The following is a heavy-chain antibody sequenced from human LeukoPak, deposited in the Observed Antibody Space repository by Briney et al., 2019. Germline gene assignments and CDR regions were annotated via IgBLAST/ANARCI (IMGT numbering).Heavy chain of an antibody. CDR1: GYSFTNYW. V-gene: IGHV5-51*01. Sequence: GESLKISCKGSGYSFTNYWIGWVRQMPGKGLEWMGIIYPGDSDTRYSPSFQGQVTISADKSISTAYLQWSSLKALDTAIYYCARRGDREWFDPWGQGTLVTVSS. CDR2: IYPGDSDT. CDR3: ARRGDREWFDP. D-gene: IGHD3-10*01. J-gene: IGHJ5*02.